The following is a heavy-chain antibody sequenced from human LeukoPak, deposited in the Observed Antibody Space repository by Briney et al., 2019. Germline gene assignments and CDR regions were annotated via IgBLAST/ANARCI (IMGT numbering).Heavy chain of an antibody. CDR2: INPNSGDT. CDR1: GYTFTGYY. V-gene: IGHV1-2*02. D-gene: IGHD6-13*01. Sequence: ASVKVSCKASGYTFTGYYMHWVRQAPGQGLEWMGWINPNSGDTSYERKFQGRVTMTRDTSISTAYMELNSLTSDDTAAYYCARGRKMAAAGTESPALFDYWGQGTLVTVSS. J-gene: IGHJ4*02. CDR3: ARGRKMAAAGTESPALFDY.